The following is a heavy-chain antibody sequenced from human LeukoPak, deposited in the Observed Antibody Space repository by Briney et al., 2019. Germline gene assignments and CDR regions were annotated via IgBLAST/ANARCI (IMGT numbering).Heavy chain of an antibody. J-gene: IGHJ4*02. V-gene: IGHV4-39*07. CDR1: GGSISSSSYY. D-gene: IGHD6-19*01. CDR3: ARRIAVAGTGFGYFDY. CDR2: IYYSGST. Sequence: SETLSLTFTVSGGSISSSSYYWGWIRQPPGKGLEWIGSIYYSGSTYYNPSLKSRFTLSVDTSKNQFSLKLSSVTAADTAVYYCARRIAVAGTGFGYFDYWGQGTLVTVSS.